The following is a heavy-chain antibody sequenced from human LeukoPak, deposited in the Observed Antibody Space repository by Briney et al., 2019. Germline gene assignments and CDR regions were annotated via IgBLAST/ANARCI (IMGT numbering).Heavy chain of an antibody. CDR2: IRYDGSNK. CDR1: GFTFSSYD. D-gene: IGHD3-10*01. CDR3: AKPPSFVEFRARDDDY. Sequence: GGSLRLSCAASGFTFSSYDIHWVRQAPGKGLEWVAVIRYDGSNKFYADTVKGRFTISRDNSKNTLYLQMNSLRAEDTAVYYCAKPPSFVEFRARDDDYWGQGTLVTVSS. V-gene: IGHV3-30*02. J-gene: IGHJ4*02.